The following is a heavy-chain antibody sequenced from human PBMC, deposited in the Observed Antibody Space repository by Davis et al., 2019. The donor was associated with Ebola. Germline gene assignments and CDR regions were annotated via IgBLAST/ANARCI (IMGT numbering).Heavy chain of an antibody. V-gene: IGHV1-8*01. Sequence: ASVKVSCKASGYTFTSYDINWVRQATGQGLEWMGWMNPNSGNTGYAQKFQGRVTMTRNTSISTAYMELSSLRSEDTAVYYCAAAYGDYGYYYGMDVWGQGTTVTVSS. D-gene: IGHD4-17*01. J-gene: IGHJ6*02. CDR1: GYTFTSYD. CDR3: AAAYGDYGYYYGMDV. CDR2: MNPNSGNT.